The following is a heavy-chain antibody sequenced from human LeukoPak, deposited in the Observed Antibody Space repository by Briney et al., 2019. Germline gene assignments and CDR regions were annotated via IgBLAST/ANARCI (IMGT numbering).Heavy chain of an antibody. J-gene: IGHJ3*02. Sequence: PGGSLRLSCAASGFTFSSYEMNWVRQAPGKGLEWVSYISSSGSTIYYADSVKGRFTISRDNAKNSLYLQMNSLRAEDTAVYYCARALLWFGELFGGDAFDIWGQGTMVTVSS. CDR3: ARALLWFGELFGGDAFDI. CDR2: ISSSGSTI. D-gene: IGHD3-10*01. CDR1: GFTFSSYE. V-gene: IGHV3-48*03.